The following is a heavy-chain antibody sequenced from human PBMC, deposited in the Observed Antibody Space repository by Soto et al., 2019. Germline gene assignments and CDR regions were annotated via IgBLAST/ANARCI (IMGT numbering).Heavy chain of an antibody. D-gene: IGHD3-10*01. CDR3: TRGAGQGSGSYD. Sequence: QVQLVQSGAEVKKPGASVKVSCKASGYIFTSYGITWVRQAPGQGLEWMGWVSAYNGNTQYAQKLQGRVTMSTDTSTITAYMELSSLRSDDTAVYYCTRGAGQGSGSYDWGQGTRVTVAS. CDR1: GYIFTSYG. J-gene: IGHJ4*02. CDR2: VSAYNGNT. V-gene: IGHV1-18*01.